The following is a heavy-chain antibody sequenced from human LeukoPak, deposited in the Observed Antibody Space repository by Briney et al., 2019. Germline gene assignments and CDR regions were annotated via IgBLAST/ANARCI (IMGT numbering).Heavy chain of an antibody. V-gene: IGHV4-4*07. CDR3: ARSTQNDYYDFWSGYYRGYFDY. CDR1: GGSISSYY. D-gene: IGHD3-3*01. Sequence: SETLSLTCTVSGGSISSYYWSWIRQPAGKGLEWIGRIYTSGSTNYNPSLKSRVTISVDTSKNQFSLKLSSVTAADTAVYYCARSTQNDYYDFWSGYYRGYFDYWGQGTLVTVSS. J-gene: IGHJ4*02. CDR2: IYTSGST.